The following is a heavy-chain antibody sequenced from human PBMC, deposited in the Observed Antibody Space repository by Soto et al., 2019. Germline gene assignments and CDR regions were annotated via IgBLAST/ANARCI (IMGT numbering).Heavy chain of an antibody. Sequence: QVQLVESGGGVVQPGRSLRLSCAASGFTFSSYGMHWVRQAPGKGLEWVAVISYDGSNKYYADSVKGRFTISRDNSKSTLYLQMNSLRAEDTALYYCAKDGERPVRGVIITSPAFDIWGQGTMVTVSS. CDR3: AKDGERPVRGVIITSPAFDI. D-gene: IGHD3-10*01. V-gene: IGHV3-30*18. J-gene: IGHJ3*02. CDR1: GFTFSSYG. CDR2: ISYDGSNK.